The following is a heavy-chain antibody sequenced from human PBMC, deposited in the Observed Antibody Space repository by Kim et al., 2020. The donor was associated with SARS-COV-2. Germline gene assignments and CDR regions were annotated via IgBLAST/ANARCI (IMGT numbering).Heavy chain of an antibody. J-gene: IGHJ5*02. CDR3: ARSDHGGGKCCFDA. D-gene: IGHD3-16*01. Sequence: SQTLSLTCSVSGASITNRNYYWGWIRQPPGKALEWIGNIFYNGITYYNPSLQSRVSVSVNTPKNQFSLRLSSVTATDTAVYFCARSDHGGGKCCFDAWGQ. V-gene: IGHV4-39*07. CDR1: GASITNRNYY. CDR2: IFYNGIT.